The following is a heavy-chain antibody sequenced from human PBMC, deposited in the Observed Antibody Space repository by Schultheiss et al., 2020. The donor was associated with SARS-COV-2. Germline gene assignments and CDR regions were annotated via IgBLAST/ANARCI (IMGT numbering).Heavy chain of an antibody. CDR2: INSAGSST. J-gene: IGHJ4*02. D-gene: IGHD3-10*01. V-gene: IGHV3-74*01. CDR3: AKWDYGGFGESFDY. Sequence: GGSLRLSCAASGFTFSRYWMHWVRQAPGKGLVWVSRINSAGSSTRYADFVKGRFTISRDNSKNTLYLQMNSLRAEDTAVYYCAKWDYGGFGESFDYWGQGTLVTVSS. CDR1: GFTFSRYW.